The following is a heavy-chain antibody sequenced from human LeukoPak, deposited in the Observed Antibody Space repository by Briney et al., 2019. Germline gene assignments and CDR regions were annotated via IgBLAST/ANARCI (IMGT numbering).Heavy chain of an antibody. D-gene: IGHD3-22*01. CDR3: ARSDSYDSSGYYFDY. CDR1: GGSFSGYY. Sequence: SETLSLTCAVYGGSFSGYYWSWIRQPPGKGLEWIGEINHSGSTNYNPSLKSRVTISVDTSKNQFSLKLSSVTAADTAVYYCARSDSYDSSGYYFDYWGQETLVTVSS. CDR2: INHSGST. J-gene: IGHJ4*02. V-gene: IGHV4-34*01.